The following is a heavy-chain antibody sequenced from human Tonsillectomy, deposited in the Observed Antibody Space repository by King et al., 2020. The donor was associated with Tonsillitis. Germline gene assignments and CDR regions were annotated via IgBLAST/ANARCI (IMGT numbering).Heavy chain of an antibody. J-gene: IGHJ1*01. V-gene: IGHV3-15*01. D-gene: IGHD3-16*01. CDR1: GFTFSNAW. CDR3: TTGLIH. CDR2: VKSKIDGGTT. Sequence: VQLVESGGGLVKPGGSLRLSCAASGFTFSNAWMRCVRQAPGKGLEWVGRVKSKIDGGTTNYAEPVQGRFTISRDDSKNTVYLQMNSLNTEDTAVYYCTTGLIHWGQGTLVTVSS.